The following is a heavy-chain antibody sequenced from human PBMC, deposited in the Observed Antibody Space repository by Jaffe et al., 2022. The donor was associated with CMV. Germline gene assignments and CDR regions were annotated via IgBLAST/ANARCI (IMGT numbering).Heavy chain of an antibody. J-gene: IGHJ3*01. CDR2: IYHDGSKK. CDR1: GFSFSSYV. D-gene: IGHD3-22*01. Sequence: QVQLLESGGDVVQPGRSLRLSCAASGFSFSSYVIHWVRQAPGKGLEWVALIYHDGSKKFYSDSVRGRFSLSRDNSNNTLYLQMKSLRAEDTAVYYCARGTDYFDGGAFDFWGRGTMVTVSS. V-gene: IGHV3-33*08. CDR3: ARGTDYFDGGAFDF.